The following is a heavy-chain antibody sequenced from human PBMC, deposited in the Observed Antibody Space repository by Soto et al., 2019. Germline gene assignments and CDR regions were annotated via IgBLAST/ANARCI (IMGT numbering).Heavy chain of an antibody. CDR1: GYTFTSYG. V-gene: IGHV1-18*01. J-gene: IGHJ4*02. D-gene: IGHD3-16*01. CDR3: ARDNRSPIPPFRGDY. CDR2: ISTYNDNT. Sequence: QGQLVQSGAEVKKPGASVKVSCKASGYTFTSYGMSWVRQAPGQGLEWMGWISTYNDNTNYAEKLQGRITMTTDTSTSTAYMELRSLRSDDTAVYYCARDNRSPIPPFRGDYWGQGTLVNVSS.